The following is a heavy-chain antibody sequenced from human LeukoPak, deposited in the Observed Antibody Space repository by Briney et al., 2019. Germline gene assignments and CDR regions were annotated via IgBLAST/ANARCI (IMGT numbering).Heavy chain of an antibody. D-gene: IGHD2-21*01. J-gene: IGHJ6*03. CDR3: AKGGPCGGDCYRLYYYYYYMDV. V-gene: IGHV3-48*01. Sequence: GGSLRLSCAASGFTFSSYSMNWVRQAPGKGLEWVSYISSSSSTIYYADSVKGRFTISRDNAKNTLYLQMNSLRAEDTAVYYCAKGGPCGGDCYRLYYYYYYMDVWGKGTTVTVSS. CDR2: ISSSSSTI. CDR1: GFTFSSYS.